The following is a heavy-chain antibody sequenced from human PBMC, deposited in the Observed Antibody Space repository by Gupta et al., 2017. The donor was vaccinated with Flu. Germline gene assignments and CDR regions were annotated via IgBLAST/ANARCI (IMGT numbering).Heavy chain of an antibody. D-gene: IGHD3-10*01. CDR3: ARDRGPPSRWFDP. J-gene: IGHJ5*02. CDR2: IYHSGST. V-gene: IGHV4-4*02. Sequence: VRQPPGKGLEWIGDIYHSGSTTYNPSLKSRVTISVDKSKNQFSLKLSSVTAADTAVYYCARDRGPPSRWFDPWGQGTLVTVSS.